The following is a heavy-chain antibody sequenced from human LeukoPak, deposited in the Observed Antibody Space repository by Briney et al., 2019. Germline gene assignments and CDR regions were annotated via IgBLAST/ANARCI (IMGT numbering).Heavy chain of an antibody. Sequence: ASVKVSCKASGYTFTSYGISWVRQAPGQGLEWMGWISAYNGNTNYAQKLQGRVTMTTDTSTSTAYMELRSLRSDDTAVYYCAREDRFFDYGSGSYYLRDYWGQGTLVTVSS. V-gene: IGHV1-18*01. CDR1: GYTFTSYG. D-gene: IGHD3-10*01. J-gene: IGHJ4*02. CDR3: AREDRFFDYGSGSYYLRDY. CDR2: ISAYNGNT.